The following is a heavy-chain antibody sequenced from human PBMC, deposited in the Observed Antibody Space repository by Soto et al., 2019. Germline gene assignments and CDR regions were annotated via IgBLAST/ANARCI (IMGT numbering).Heavy chain of an antibody. V-gene: IGHV3-30*18. CDR3: AKWLNRVVLLVYGRCDD. J-gene: IGHJ4*01. CDR2: ISYDGNKK. CDR1: GFTFINHG. Sequence: QVQVVESGGAGVQPGRALRLACAASGFTFINHGIHWVRQAPGKGLEWLAVISYDGNKKFYADSVKGRFTISRDNSKSTVFLQLKNLRPEDTALYYCAKWLNRVVLLVYGRCDDWGHGTLVNVSS. D-gene: IGHD3-16*01.